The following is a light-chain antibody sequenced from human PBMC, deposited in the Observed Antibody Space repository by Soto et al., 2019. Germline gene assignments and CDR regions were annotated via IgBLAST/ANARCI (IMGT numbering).Light chain of an antibody. CDR2: DAS. J-gene: IGKJ1*01. Sequence: EIVMTQSPATLSESLGERHTLSCRTSQGVSSYLAWYQQKPGQAHRLLIYDASNRATGIPARFSGSGPGTDFTLTIRSLQPDDFATYYCQQYNSYSRTFGQGTKVDIK. CDR1: QGVSSY. CDR3: QQYNSYSRT. V-gene: IGKV3D-15*01.